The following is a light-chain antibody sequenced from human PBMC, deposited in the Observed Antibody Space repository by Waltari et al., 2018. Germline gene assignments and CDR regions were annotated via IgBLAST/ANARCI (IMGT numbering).Light chain of an antibody. CDR2: EVT. V-gene: IGLV2-14*03. J-gene: IGLJ3*02. Sequence: QSALTQPASVSGSPGQSITLSCTGTSSDVGNYNYVSWYQQHPGQAPKLLIYEVTNRPSGVSNRFSGSKSGNTASLTISGLQAEDEADFYCSSYTRSSTWVFGGGTKLTVL. CDR3: SSYTRSSTWV. CDR1: SSDVGNYNY.